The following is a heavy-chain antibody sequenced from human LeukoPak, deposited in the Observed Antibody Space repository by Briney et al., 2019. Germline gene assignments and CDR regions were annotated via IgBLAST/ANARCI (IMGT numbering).Heavy chain of an antibody. D-gene: IGHD1-26*01. CDR3: AKESGSSQENEGFCFDY. CDR1: GFTFSSYA. CDR2: ISVSGGST. Sequence: GGSLRLSCAASGFTFSSYAMSWVRQAPGKGLEWVSAISVSGGSTYYADSVKGRFTISRDNSKNTLYLQMNSLRAEDTAVYYCAKESGSSQENEGFCFDYWGQGTLVTVSS. V-gene: IGHV3-23*01. J-gene: IGHJ4*02.